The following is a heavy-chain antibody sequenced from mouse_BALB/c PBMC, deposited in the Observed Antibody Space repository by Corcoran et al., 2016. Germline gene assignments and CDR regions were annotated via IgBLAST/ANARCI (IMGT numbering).Heavy chain of an antibody. CDR3: ASYPGGFAY. Sequence: EVQLQQSGAELVKPGASVKLSCTASGFNIKDTYMHWVKQRPEQGLEWIGRIDPANGNTKYDPKFQGKATITADTSSNTAYLQLSSLTSDDTAVYYCASYPGGFAYGGPGTLVTVSA. CDR1: GFNIKDTY. CDR2: IDPANGNT. V-gene: IGHV14-3*02. J-gene: IGHJ3*01.